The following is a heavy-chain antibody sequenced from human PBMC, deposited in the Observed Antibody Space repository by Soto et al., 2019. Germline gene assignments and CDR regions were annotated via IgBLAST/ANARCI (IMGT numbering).Heavy chain of an antibody. Sequence: QVQLVESGGGVVQPGRSLRLSCAASGFTFSSYAMHWVRQAPGKGLEWVAVISYDGSNKYYADSVKGRFTISRDNSKNTLYLKMNSLRAADTAVYYCARCITMIVVVITRFDYWGQGTLVTVSS. J-gene: IGHJ4*02. CDR3: ARCITMIVVVITRFDY. CDR2: ISYDGSNK. CDR1: GFTFSSYA. V-gene: IGHV3-30-3*01. D-gene: IGHD3-22*01.